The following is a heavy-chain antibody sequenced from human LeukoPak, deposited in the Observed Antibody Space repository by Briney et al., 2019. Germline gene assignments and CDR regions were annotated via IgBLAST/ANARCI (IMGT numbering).Heavy chain of an antibody. Sequence: SETLSLPCTVSGGSITSSSYYWGWIRQPPGKGLQWIGSFYYSGSTYYNPSLKSRVTIYVDTSKNQFSLKLSSVTAADTAVYYCARGRRDGYNLEYFDKWGQGTLVTVSS. D-gene: IGHD5-24*01. CDR3: ARGRRDGYNLEYFDK. J-gene: IGHJ4*02. CDR2: FYYSGST. CDR1: GGSITSSSYY. V-gene: IGHV4-39*01.